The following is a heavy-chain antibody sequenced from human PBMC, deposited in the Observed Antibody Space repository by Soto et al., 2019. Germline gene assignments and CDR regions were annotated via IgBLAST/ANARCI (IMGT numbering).Heavy chain of an antibody. D-gene: IGHD2-15*01. J-gene: IGHJ6*02. Sequence: GESLKISCKASEYNFIYYWIGWVRQTPGKGLDWMGSIYPGDLDTIYSPSFQGQVTISVDRSIDTAYLQWNSLRASDTAIYFCARRGCAGGKRCYGLDVWGQGTTVTVS. CDR1: EYNFIYYW. CDR3: ARRGCAGGKRCYGLDV. V-gene: IGHV5-51*01. CDR2: IYPGDLDT.